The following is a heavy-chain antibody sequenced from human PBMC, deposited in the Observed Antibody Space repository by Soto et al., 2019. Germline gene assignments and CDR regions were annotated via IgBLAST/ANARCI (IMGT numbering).Heavy chain of an antibody. V-gene: IGHV4-59*01. CDR1: GGSISSYC. J-gene: IGHJ4*02. Sequence: SETLSLTCTVSGGSISSYCWSWIRQPPGKGLEWIGYIYYSGSTNYNPSLKSRVTISVDTSKNQFSLKLSSVTAADTAVYYCARGRSSGSHFDYWGQGTLVTVSS. CDR2: IYYSGST. D-gene: IGHD3-22*01. CDR3: ARGRSSGSHFDY.